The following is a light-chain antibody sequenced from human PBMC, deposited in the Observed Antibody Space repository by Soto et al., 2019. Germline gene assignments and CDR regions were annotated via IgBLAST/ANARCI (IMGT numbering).Light chain of an antibody. Sequence: DIQMTQSPSSLSASVGDRVTITCRASQSISSYLNWYQQKPGQAPKLLIYGASSLQSGVPSRFSGSGSETDFTLTSSGLQPEDFATYYCQQSYSTPPTFGEGTKVEIK. CDR1: QSISSY. CDR3: QQSYSTPPT. J-gene: IGKJ4*02. CDR2: GAS. V-gene: IGKV1-39*01.